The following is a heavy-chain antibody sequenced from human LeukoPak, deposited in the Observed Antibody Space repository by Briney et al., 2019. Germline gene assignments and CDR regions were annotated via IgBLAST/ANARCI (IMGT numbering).Heavy chain of an antibody. V-gene: IGHV3-11*01. CDR2: IGGSDSIV. D-gene: IGHD6-13*01. CDR1: GFTLNDYY. J-gene: IGHJ4*02. CDR3: AREIAAGTFDR. Sequence: KPGGSLRLSCAASGFTLNDYYMSWIRQAPGKGLEWVSDIGGSDSIVSYGYSVKGRFTISRDIAANSLYLQMNSLRAEDTAVYYCAREIAAGTFDRWGQGTLVAVSS.